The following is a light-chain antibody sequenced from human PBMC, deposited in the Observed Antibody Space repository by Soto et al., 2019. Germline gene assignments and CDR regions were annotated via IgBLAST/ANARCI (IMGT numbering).Light chain of an antibody. CDR2: GAS. CDR3: QHYNTWPWT. V-gene: IGKV3-15*01. CDR1: QSVNSN. Sequence: TVMTQSPATLSVSPGERATLSCRASQSVNSNLAWYQQKLGQAPRVVIYGASTRATGIPARFSGSGSGTEFILTISSLQSEDFAFYYCQHYNTWPWTFGQGTKVEIK. J-gene: IGKJ1*01.